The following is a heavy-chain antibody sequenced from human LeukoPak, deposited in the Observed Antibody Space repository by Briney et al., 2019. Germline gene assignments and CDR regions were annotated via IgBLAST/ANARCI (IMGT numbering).Heavy chain of an antibody. V-gene: IGHV1-69*05. CDR1: GCTFTSYA. CDR3: ARGGKYYDSSGPALFDY. J-gene: IGHJ4*02. Sequence: SVKVSCKASGCTFTSYAISWVRQAPGQGLEWMGGIIPIFGTANYAQKFQGRVTITTDESTSTAYMELSSLRSEDTAVYYCARGGKYYDSSGPALFDYWGQGTLVTVSS. D-gene: IGHD3-22*01. CDR2: IIPIFGTA.